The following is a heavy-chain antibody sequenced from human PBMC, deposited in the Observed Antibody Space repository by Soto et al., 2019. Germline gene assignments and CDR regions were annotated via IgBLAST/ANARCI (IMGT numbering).Heavy chain of an antibody. Sequence: TSETLSLTCAVYGGSFSCYYWSWIRQPPGKGLEWIGEINHSGSTNYNPSLKSRVTISVDTSKNQFSLKLSSVTAADTAVYYCARGKDDYVWGSYRPTRYYYYYGMDVWGQGTTVTVSS. D-gene: IGHD3-16*02. CDR1: GGSFSCYY. CDR3: ARGKDDYVWGSYRPTRYYYYYGMDV. V-gene: IGHV4-34*01. CDR2: INHSGST. J-gene: IGHJ6*02.